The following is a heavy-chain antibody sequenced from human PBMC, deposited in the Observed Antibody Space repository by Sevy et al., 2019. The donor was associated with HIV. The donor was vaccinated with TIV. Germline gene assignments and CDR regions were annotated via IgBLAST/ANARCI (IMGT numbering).Heavy chain of an antibody. CDR1: GGSISSYY. J-gene: IGHJ6*02. Sequence: SETLSLTCTVSGGSISSYYWSWIRQPAGKGLEWIGRIYTSGSTNYNPSLKSRVTMSVDTSKNQFSLKLSSVTAADTAVYYCASSYYDSSGYYMNYYYYYGMDVWCQGTTVTASS. V-gene: IGHV4-4*07. CDR3: ASSYYDSSGYYMNYYYYYGMDV. CDR2: IYTSGST. D-gene: IGHD3-22*01.